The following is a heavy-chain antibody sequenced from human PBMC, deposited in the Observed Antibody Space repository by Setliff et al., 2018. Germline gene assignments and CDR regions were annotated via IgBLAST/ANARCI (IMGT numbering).Heavy chain of an antibody. J-gene: IGHJ5*02. D-gene: IGHD3-10*01. V-gene: IGHV1-2*04. CDR3: ARQGTAIRWLDP. Sequence: GASVKVSCKASGYTFTGYYMHWVRQAPGQGLEWMGWINPNSGGTNYAQKFQGWVTMTRDTSISTAYMELSRLRSEDTAVYYCARQGTAIRWLDPWGQGTLVTVSS. CDR1: GYTFTGYY. CDR2: INPNSGGT.